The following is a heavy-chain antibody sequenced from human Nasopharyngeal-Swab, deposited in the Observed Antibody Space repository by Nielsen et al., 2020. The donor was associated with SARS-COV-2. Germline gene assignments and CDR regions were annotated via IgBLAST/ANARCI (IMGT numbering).Heavy chain of an antibody. V-gene: IGHV4-38-2*01. CDR3: ARHLSDVDSPMVPWFDP. D-gene: IGHD3-10*01. J-gene: IGHJ5*02. Sequence: SETLSLTCAISGASVTSYYWGWIRQPPGKGLEWIGSMYHSGHTYHNLSLKSRVTISVDTSKNQVSLNLTPVTAADTAVYYCARHLSDVDSPMVPWFDPWGQGTLVTVSS. CDR2: MYHSGHT. CDR1: GASVTSYY.